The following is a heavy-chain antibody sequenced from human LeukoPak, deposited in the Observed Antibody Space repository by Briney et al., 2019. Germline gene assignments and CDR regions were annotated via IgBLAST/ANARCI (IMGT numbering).Heavy chain of an antibody. CDR2: ISGSGGDT. CDR3: ARAGSHWHYVY. D-gene: IGHD3-10*01. Sequence: GGSLRLSCAASGFTFSSFAMSWVRQAPGKGLEWVSGISGSGGDTYYADSVKGRFTISRDNAKNSLSLQMNNLRVEDTAVYYCARAGSHWHYVYWGQGTVVTVSS. CDR1: GFTFSSFA. V-gene: IGHV3-23*01. J-gene: IGHJ4*02.